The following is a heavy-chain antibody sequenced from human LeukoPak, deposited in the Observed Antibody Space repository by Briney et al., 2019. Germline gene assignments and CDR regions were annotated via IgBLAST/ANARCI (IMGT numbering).Heavy chain of an antibody. Sequence: HSGGSLRLSCAASGFTFSSYAMSWVRQAPGKGLEWVSAISGSGGSTYYADSVKGRFTISRDNSKNTLYLQMNSLRAEDTAVYYCAKRKIPYDYVWGSYRYGTYYFDYWGQGTLVTVSS. CDR2: ISGSGGST. D-gene: IGHD3-16*02. V-gene: IGHV3-23*01. J-gene: IGHJ4*02. CDR3: AKRKIPYDYVWGSYRYGTYYFDY. CDR1: GFTFSSYA.